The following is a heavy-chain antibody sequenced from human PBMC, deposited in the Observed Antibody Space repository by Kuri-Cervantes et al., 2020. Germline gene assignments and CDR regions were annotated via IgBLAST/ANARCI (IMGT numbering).Heavy chain of an antibody. Sequence: ESLKISCAASGFTFSDYYMTWIRQAPGKGLEWVGEINHSGSTNYNPSLKSRVTISVDTSKNQFSLKLSSVTAADTAVYYCARGRNYWGQGTLVTVSS. J-gene: IGHJ4*02. CDR1: GFTFSDYY. V-gene: IGHV4-34*01. CDR3: ARGRNY. CDR2: INHSGST.